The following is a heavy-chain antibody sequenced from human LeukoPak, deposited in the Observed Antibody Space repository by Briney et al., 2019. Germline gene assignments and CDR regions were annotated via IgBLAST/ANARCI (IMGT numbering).Heavy chain of an antibody. CDR3: ASYDFWSGIFDY. J-gene: IGHJ4*02. CDR1: GFTFSSYT. CDR2: ISGSGGST. D-gene: IGHD3-3*01. V-gene: IGHV3-23*01. Sequence: GGSLRLSCAASGFTFSSYTMSWVRQAPGKGLEWVSAISGSGGSTYYADSVKSRFTISRDNSKNTLYLQMNSLRAEDTAVYYCASYDFWSGIFDYWGQGTLVTVSS.